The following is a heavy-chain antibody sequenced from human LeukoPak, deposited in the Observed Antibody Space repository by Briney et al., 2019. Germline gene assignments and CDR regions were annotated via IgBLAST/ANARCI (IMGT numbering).Heavy chain of an antibody. V-gene: IGHV1-8*02. J-gene: IGHJ4*02. D-gene: IGHD2-2*01. CDR3: ARVRRGFLGYCSSTSCYVDY. CDR1: GGTFSSYA. CDR2: MNPNSGNT. Sequence: ASVRVSCKASGGTFSSYAINWVRQATGQGLEWMGWMNPNSGNTGYAQKFQGRVTMTRNTSISTAYMELSSLRSEDTAVYYCARVRRGFLGYCSSTSCYVDYWGQGTLVTVSS.